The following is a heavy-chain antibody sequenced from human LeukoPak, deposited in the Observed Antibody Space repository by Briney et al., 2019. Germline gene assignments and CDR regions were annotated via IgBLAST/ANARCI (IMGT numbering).Heavy chain of an antibody. CDR1: GFTFSSYA. J-gene: IGHJ4*02. CDR2: ISGDGART. D-gene: IGHD2-21*01. V-gene: IGHV3-23*01. Sequence: GGSLRLSCAASGFTFSSYAMSWVRQAPGKGLEWVSAISGDGARTYYADSVKGRFTISRDNSKNTLDLQMNSLRAEDTAIYYCAKTVVVITFRFDSWGQGSLVTVSS. CDR3: AKTVVVITFRFDS.